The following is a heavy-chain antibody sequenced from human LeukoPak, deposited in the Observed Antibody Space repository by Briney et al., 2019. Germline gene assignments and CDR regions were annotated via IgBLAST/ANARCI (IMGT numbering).Heavy chain of an antibody. J-gene: IGHJ5*02. CDR1: GFTFSSYS. CDR3: ARDAGSGSYDP. D-gene: IGHD3-10*01. Sequence: GGSLRLSCAASGFTFSSYSMNWVRQAPGKGLEWVSSISRSSSYIYYADSVKGRFTISRDNAKNSLYLQMNSLRAEDTAVYYCARDAGSGSYDPWGQGTLVTVSS. V-gene: IGHV3-21*01. CDR2: ISRSSSYI.